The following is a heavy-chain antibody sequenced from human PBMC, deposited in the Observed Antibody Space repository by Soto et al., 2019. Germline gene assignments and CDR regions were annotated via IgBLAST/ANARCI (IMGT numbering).Heavy chain of an antibody. CDR1: GFTFSSFA. Sequence: QELLVESGGGVVQPGKSLRLSCAASGFTFSSFAMHWVRQAPGKGLEWVSVISFNGLSQFYPDSISGRFTISRDNSKNPLYLQLDSLRPDDPAVYYCASGETGLRGAFDVWGQGTEVSVS. CDR2: ISFNGLSQ. D-gene: IGHD3-10*01. J-gene: IGHJ3*01. CDR3: ASGETGLRGAFDV. V-gene: IGHV3-30*03.